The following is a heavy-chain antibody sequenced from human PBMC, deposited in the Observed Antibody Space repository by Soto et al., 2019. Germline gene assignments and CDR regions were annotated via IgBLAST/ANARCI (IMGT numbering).Heavy chain of an antibody. V-gene: IGHV3-73*01. J-gene: IGHJ6*03. Sequence: GGSLRLSCAASGLTFSGSAMHWVRQASGKGLEWVGRIRSKANNYATAYAASVKGRFTISRDDSTNTAYLQMNSLKTEDTAGYYCMTLVVVIATAPYLDVWGKGTTVTVSS. CDR3: MTLVVVIATAPYLDV. CDR1: GLTFSGSA. CDR2: IRSKANNYAT. D-gene: IGHD2-21*01.